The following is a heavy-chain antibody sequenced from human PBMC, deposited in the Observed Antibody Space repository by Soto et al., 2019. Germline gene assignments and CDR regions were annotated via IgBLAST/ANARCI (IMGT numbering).Heavy chain of an antibody. CDR3: AKDSNYGSGSYYYGMDV. J-gene: IGHJ6*02. Sequence: GGSLRLSCAASGFTFSSYGMHWVRQAPGKGLEWVAVISYDGSNKYYADSVKGRFTISRDNSKNTLYLQMNSLRAEDTAVYYCAKDSNYGSGSYYYGMDVWGQGTTVTVSS. V-gene: IGHV3-30*18. CDR1: GFTFSSYG. D-gene: IGHD3-10*01. CDR2: ISYDGSNK.